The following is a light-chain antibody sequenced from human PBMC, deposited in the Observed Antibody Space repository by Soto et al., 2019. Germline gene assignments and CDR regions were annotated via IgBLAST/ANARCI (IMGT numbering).Light chain of an antibody. V-gene: IGKV3-15*01. CDR1: QSVRDN. CDR2: GKS. Sequence: EIVMTQSPATLSVSPGERATLSCRASQSVRDNLAWYQQQPGQPPRLLIYGKSIRATGIPARFSGGASGTEFTLTISSLQSEDLAVYYCQQYDSWPLTFGGGTKVEIK. J-gene: IGKJ4*01. CDR3: QQYDSWPLT.